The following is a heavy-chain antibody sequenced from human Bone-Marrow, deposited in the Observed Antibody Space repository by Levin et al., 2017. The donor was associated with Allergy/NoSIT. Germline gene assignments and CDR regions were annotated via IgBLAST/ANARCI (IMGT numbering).Heavy chain of an antibody. Sequence: GGSLRLSCAASGFTFSSYSMNWVRQAPGKGLEWVSYISSSSSTIYYADSVKGRFTISRDNAKNSLYLQMNSLRDEDTAVYYCARDSPIFGVVPYYYYYMDGWGKGTTVTVSS. CDR2: ISSSSSTI. CDR3: ARDSPIFGVVPYYYYYMDG. D-gene: IGHD3-3*01. CDR1: GFTFSSYS. J-gene: IGHJ6*03. V-gene: IGHV3-48*02.